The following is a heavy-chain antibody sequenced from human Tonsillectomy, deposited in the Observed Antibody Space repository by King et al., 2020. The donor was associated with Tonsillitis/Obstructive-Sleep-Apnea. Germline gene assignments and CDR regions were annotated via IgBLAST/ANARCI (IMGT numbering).Heavy chain of an antibody. D-gene: IGHD3-22*01. J-gene: IGHJ5*02. V-gene: IGHV3-7*04. CDR3: VGYSSSFGWLDP. Sequence: VQLVESGGGLVQPGGSLRLSCVASGFMFNKYWMTWVRQAPGKGLEWVANIKHDGSGKYYVDSVKGRFTISRDNAKNSLYLQMNSLRAEDTAVYYCVGYSSSFGWLDPWGQGALVTVSS. CDR1: GFMFNKYW. CDR2: IKHDGSGK.